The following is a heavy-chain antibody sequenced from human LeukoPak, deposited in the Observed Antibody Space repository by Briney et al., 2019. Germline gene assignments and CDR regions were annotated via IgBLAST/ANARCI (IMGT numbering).Heavy chain of an antibody. J-gene: IGHJ4*02. CDR1: GGSFSGYY. D-gene: IGHD3-9*01. Sequence: TSETLSLTCAVYGGSFSGYYWSWIRQPPGKGLEWIGEINHSGSTNYNPSLKSRVTISVDTSKNQFSLKLSSVTAADTAVYYCARHHILTGYEFDYWGQGTLVTVSS. CDR3: ARHHILTGYEFDY. CDR2: INHSGST. V-gene: IGHV4-34*01.